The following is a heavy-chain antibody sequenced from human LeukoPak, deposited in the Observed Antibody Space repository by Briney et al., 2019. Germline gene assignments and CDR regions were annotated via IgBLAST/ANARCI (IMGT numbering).Heavy chain of an antibody. D-gene: IGHD2-21*02. CDR1: GFTVSSNY. Sequence: GGSLRLSCVGSGFTVSSNYMSWVRQASGRGLEWVGHIRPKANNYATAYAASVKGRLAISRDDSKNTAYLQLNSLKTEDTAVYYCSRHEALPGDYWGQGTLVTVSS. V-gene: IGHV3-73*01. CDR3: SRHEALPGDY. J-gene: IGHJ4*02. CDR2: IRPKANNYAT.